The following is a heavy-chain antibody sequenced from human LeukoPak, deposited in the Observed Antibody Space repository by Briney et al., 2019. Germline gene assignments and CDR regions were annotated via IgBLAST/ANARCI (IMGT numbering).Heavy chain of an antibody. CDR1: GFTFSTYW. CDR2: IKQDGSQT. D-gene: IGHD5-12*01. V-gene: IGHV3-7*01. CDR3: ARRGGYDYKLPLPFDY. J-gene: IGHJ4*02. Sequence: GGSLRLSCEASGFTFSTYWMSWVRQAPGKGLEWVANIKQDGSQTYHADSVKGRFTISRDNAENSLYLQMNSLRVEDTAVYYCARRGGYDYKLPLPFDYWGQGTLVTVSS.